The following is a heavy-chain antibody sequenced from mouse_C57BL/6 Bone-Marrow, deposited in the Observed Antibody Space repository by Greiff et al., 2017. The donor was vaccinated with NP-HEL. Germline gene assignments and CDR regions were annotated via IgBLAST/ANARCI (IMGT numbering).Heavy chain of an antibody. CDR2: INPNNGGT. V-gene: IGHV1-18*01. CDR1: GYKFHDSN. Sequence: DVRLRGSGPGLVKPGASVKLPCKASGYKFHDSNMDWVRQSHGKSLEWIGNINPNNGGTIYTQKFKGKATLTVDKSSSTGYMELRSLTSEDTAVYYCASYDGYYWGQGTTLTVSS. J-gene: IGHJ2*01. D-gene: IGHD2-3*01. CDR3: ASYDGYY.